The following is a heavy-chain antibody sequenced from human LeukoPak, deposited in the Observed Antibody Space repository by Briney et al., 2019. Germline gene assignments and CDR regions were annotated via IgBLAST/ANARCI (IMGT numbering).Heavy chain of an antibody. CDR1: GGTFSSYA. V-gene: IGHV1-69*05. CDR2: IIPIFGTA. CDR3: ARGDSSTDAFDI. Sequence: GASVKVSCKASGGTFSSYAISWVRQAPGQGLEWMGGIIPIFGTANYAQKFQGRVTITTDESTSTAYMELSSLRSEDTAVYYCARGDSSTDAFDIWGQGTMVTVSS. J-gene: IGHJ3*02. D-gene: IGHD3-22*01.